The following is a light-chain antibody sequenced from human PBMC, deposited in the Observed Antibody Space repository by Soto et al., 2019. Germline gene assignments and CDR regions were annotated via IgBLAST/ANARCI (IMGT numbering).Light chain of an antibody. CDR3: QTLGSGIVV. J-gene: IGLJ2*01. CDR2: LNSDGSH. Sequence: QLVLTQSPSASASLGASVKLTCTLSSGHSNYAIAWHQQQSEKGPRYLMKLNSDGSHSKGDGIPDRFSGSSSGAERYLTISSLQSEDEADYDGQTLGSGIVVFGGVTKMDVL. V-gene: IGLV4-69*01. CDR1: SGHSNYA.